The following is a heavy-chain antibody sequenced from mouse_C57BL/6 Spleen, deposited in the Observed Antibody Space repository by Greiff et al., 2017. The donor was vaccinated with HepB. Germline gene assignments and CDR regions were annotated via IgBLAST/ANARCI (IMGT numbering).Heavy chain of an antibody. Sequence: EVKLMESGGGLVQPGGSLKLSCAASGFTFSDYYMYWVRQTPEKRLEWVAYISNGGGSTYYPDTVKGRFTISRDNAKNTLYLQMSRLKSEDTAMYYCARRMVRKYFDVWGTGTTVTVSS. CDR2: ISNGGGST. CDR1: GFTFSDYY. CDR3: ARRMVRKYFDV. V-gene: IGHV5-12*01. D-gene: IGHD2-3*01. J-gene: IGHJ1*03.